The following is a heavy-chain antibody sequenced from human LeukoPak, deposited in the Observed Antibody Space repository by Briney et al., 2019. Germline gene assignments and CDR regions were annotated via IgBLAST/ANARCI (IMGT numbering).Heavy chain of an antibody. CDR1: GYIFTSYW. D-gene: IGHD6-6*01. CDR3: ARRGRSSSNFDF. CDR2: IDPTDSYT. Sequence: HGGSLRISCKGSGYIFTSYWITWVRQMPGKGLEWMGMIDPTDSYTNYSPSFQGHVTISTDKSISTAYLQWSSLKASDTAIYYCARRGRSSSNFDFWGQGTLVTVSS. V-gene: IGHV5-10-1*01. J-gene: IGHJ4*02.